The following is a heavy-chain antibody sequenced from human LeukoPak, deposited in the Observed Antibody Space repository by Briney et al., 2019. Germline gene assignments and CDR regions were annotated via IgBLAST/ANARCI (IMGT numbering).Heavy chain of an antibody. V-gene: IGHV1-18*01. Sequence: GASVKGSSPVFGFHLATPFIRSGGRAPGQGLEWMGWISAFTGPTNYAQKFQGRVTMTTATSANTACLEVRRQRSNETAVYYCVRSGGGSGTYTPFDNWGQGTLVSVSS. CDR2: ISAFTGPT. J-gene: IGHJ4*02. CDR3: VRSGGGSGTYTPFDN. CDR1: GFHLATPF. D-gene: IGHD1-26*01.